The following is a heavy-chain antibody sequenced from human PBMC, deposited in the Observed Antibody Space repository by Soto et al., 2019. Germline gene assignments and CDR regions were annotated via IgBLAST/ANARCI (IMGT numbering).Heavy chain of an antibody. CDR3: ASARERFGDYYGMDV. CDR2: IIPIFGTA. V-gene: IGHV1-69*13. CDR1: GGTFSSYA. J-gene: IGHJ6*02. D-gene: IGHD3-3*01. Sequence: SVKVSCKXSGGTFSSYAISWVRQAPGQGLEWMGGIIPIFGTANYAQKFQGRVTITADESTSTAYMELSSLRSEDTAVYYCASARERFGDYYGMDVWGQGTTVTVSS.